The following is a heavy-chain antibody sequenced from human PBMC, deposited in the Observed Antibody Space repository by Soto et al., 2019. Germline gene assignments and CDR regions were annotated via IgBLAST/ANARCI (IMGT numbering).Heavy chain of an antibody. J-gene: IGHJ4*02. Sequence: QVQLVQSGAEVKKPGASVKVSCTASGYTFTTYGISWVRQAPGQGLEWMGWISAYNGNTNYAQNFQGRVSMTTDTSTSTASMELRSLRSDDTAVYYCARERPGYTSSGIDYWGQGTVVTVSS. D-gene: IGHD6-13*01. CDR2: ISAYNGNT. V-gene: IGHV1-18*01. CDR3: ARERPGYTSSGIDY. CDR1: GYTFTTYG.